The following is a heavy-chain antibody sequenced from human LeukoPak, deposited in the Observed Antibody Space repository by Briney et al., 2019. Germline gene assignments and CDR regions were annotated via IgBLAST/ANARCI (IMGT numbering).Heavy chain of an antibody. CDR2: IRSKTYGWTT. CDR1: GFTFSSYS. V-gene: IGHV3-49*04. Sequence: GGSLRLSCAASGFTFSSYSMNWVRQAPGKGLEWVGFIRSKTYGWTTEYAASVKGRFTISRDDSKSIAYLQMNSLKTEDTAVYYCTGSFGQLTFFDYWGQGTLVTVSS. D-gene: IGHD3-10*01. J-gene: IGHJ4*02. CDR3: TGSFGQLTFFDY.